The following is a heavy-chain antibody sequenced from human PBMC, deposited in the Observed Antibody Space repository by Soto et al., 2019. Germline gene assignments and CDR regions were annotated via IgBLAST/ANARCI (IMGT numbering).Heavy chain of an antibody. J-gene: IGHJ6*02. Sequence: QVQLVQSGAEVKKPGASVKVSCTFTSYDINWVRQATGQGLEWMGWMNPNSGNTRYAQKFQGRVTMTRNTSNFTAYMELSSRRSEDTAVYYCARGCGSSDWRFSYYYMDVWGQGTTVTVSS. V-gene: IGHV1-8*01. CDR2: MNPNSGNT. CDR3: ARGCGSSDWRFSYYYMDV. CDR1: FTSYD. D-gene: IGHD6-19*01.